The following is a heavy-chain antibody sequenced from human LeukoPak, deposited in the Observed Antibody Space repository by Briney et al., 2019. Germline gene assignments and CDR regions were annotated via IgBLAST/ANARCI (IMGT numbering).Heavy chain of an antibody. CDR3: ARGGSFGGDSYGSYNWFDP. Sequence: ASVKVSCKASGYIFTGYYMHWVRQAPGQGLEWMGWINPNSGGTNYAQKFQGRVTMTRDTSISTAYMELSRLRSDDTAVYYCARGGSFGGDSYGSYNWFDPWGRGALVTVSS. D-gene: IGHD5-18*01. CDR2: INPNSGGT. CDR1: GYIFTGYY. J-gene: IGHJ5*02. V-gene: IGHV1-2*02.